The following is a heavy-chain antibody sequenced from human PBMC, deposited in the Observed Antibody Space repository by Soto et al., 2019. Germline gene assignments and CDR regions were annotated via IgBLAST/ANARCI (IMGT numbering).Heavy chain of an antibody. D-gene: IGHD6-13*01. J-gene: IGHJ1*01. CDR2: INWNSGSI. CDR1: GFTFDDYA. V-gene: IGHV3-9*01. Sequence: GGSLRLSCAASGFTFDDYAMHWVRQVPGKGLEWVSGINWNSGSIGYGDSVKGRFAISRDNAKNSLHLQMNSLSAEDTAFYYCVKDESINWYSGHFRHWGQGTLVTVFS. CDR3: VKDESINWYSGHFRH.